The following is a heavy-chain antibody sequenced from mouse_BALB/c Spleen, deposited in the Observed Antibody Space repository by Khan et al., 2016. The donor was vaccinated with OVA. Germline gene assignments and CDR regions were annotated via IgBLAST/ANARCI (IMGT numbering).Heavy chain of an antibody. J-gene: IGHJ2*01. CDR1: GYSITSDYV. CDR2: SSCSSNT. CDR3: ASERLLLRDPDYFDY. V-gene: IGHV3-2*02. D-gene: IGHD1-1*01. Sequence: QLEESGPGLLKPSQSLYLTCTVSGYSITSDYVWYLIRKPPGNLLWLVAISSCSSNTTYNPTLRSRISISRDTSKNPFFLQLSSVTSEDTATYYCASERLLLRDPDYFDYWGQGTPLTVSS.